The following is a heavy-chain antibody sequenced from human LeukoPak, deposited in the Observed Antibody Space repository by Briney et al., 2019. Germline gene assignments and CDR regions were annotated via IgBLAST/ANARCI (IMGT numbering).Heavy chain of an antibody. CDR1: GFTFSSYS. D-gene: IGHD6-19*01. J-gene: IGHJ4*02. CDR2: ISSSSSYI. V-gene: IGHV3-21*01. CDR3: ARGVPESVIAVAGGFDY. Sequence: GGSLRLSCAASGFTFSSYSMNWVRQAPGKGLEWVSSISSSSSYIYYADSVKGRFPISRDNAKNSLYLQMNSLRAEDTAVYYCARGVPESVIAVAGGFDYWGQGTLVTVSS.